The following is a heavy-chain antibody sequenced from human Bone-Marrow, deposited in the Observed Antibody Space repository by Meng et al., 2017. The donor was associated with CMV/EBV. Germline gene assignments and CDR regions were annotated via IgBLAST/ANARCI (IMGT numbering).Heavy chain of an antibody. CDR3: ARDPTIGNYYDYLDY. V-gene: IGHV3-64*01. J-gene: IGHJ4*02. D-gene: IGHD3-22*01. CDR1: GFSFSDYG. Sequence: SGFSFSDYGMYWVRQAPGKGLEYVAAIDGNGIRTYYANSVKGRFTISRDNSMNTLYLQMGSLRAEDMAVYYCARDPTIGNYYDYLDYWGQGTLVTVSS. CDR2: IDGNGIRT.